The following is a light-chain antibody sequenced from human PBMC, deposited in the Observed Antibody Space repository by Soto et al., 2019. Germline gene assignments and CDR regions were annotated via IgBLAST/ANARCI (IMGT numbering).Light chain of an antibody. V-gene: IGKV3-20*01. Sequence: EIVMTQSPATLSLSPGERATLSCRGSQSVTSNFLAWYRQKPGQAPRLLIYGASSRATGIPDRFSGSGSGTDFTLTISRLEPEDFAVYECQVYGRSPWTFGQGTKVDIK. CDR1: QSVTSNF. CDR2: GAS. J-gene: IGKJ1*01. CDR3: QVYGRSPWT.